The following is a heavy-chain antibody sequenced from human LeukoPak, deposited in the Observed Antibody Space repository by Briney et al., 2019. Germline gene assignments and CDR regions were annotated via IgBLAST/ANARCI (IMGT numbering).Heavy chain of an antibody. Sequence: ASVKVSCKASGYTFTGYHMHWVRQAPGQGLEWMGWINPNSGGTNYAQRFQGRVTMTRDTSISTAYMDLSRLRSDDTAVYYCARDVVATTPFFDYWGQGTLVTVSS. J-gene: IGHJ4*02. D-gene: IGHD5-12*01. CDR2: INPNSGGT. CDR3: ARDVVATTPFFDY. CDR1: GYTFTGYH. V-gene: IGHV1-2*02.